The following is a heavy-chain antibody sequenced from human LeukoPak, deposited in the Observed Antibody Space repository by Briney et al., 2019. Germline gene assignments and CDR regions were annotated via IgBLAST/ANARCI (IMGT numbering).Heavy chain of an antibody. CDR1: GYTFTGYY. CDR2: INPNSGGT. J-gene: IGHJ3*02. CDR3: ARVKPLGCSSTSCYNAFDI. Sequence: ASVKVSCKASGYTFTGYYMHWVRQAPGQGLEWMGWINPNSGGTNYAQKFQGRVTMTGDTSISTAYMELSRLRSDDTAVYYCARVKPLGCSSTSCYNAFDIWGQGTMVTVSS. D-gene: IGHD2-2*02. V-gene: IGHV1-2*02.